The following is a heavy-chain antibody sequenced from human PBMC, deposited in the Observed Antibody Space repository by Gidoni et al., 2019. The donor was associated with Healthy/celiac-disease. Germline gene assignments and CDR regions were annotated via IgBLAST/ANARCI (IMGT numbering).Heavy chain of an antibody. CDR1: GYTFTGYY. V-gene: IGHV1-2*02. D-gene: IGHD5-18*01. CDR3: ARVVVQLWFREDYYGMDV. CDR2: INPNSGGT. J-gene: IGHJ6*02. Sequence: QVQLVQSGAEVKKPGASVKVSCKASGYTFTGYYMHWVRQAPGQGLEWMGWINPNSGGTNYAQKFQGRVTMTRDTSISTAYMELSRLRSDDTAVYYCARVVVQLWFREDYYGMDVWGQGTTVTVSS.